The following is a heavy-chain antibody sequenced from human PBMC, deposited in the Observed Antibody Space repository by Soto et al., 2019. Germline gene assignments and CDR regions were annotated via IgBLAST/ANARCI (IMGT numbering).Heavy chain of an antibody. D-gene: IGHD3-22*01. CDR1: GFTFDDHT. CDR2: ISWNSGII. Sequence: DAQLVESGGGWVQPGKSLRISCVASGFTFDDHTMHWVRQAPGRGLEWVSCISWNSGIIGYADSVKGRFTISRDNAKNSLYLRMDSLRPEDTAVYYCTKDTHSPSGYFEAFDVWGQGTKVTVSS. V-gene: IGHV3-9*01. CDR3: TKDTHSPSGYFEAFDV. J-gene: IGHJ3*01.